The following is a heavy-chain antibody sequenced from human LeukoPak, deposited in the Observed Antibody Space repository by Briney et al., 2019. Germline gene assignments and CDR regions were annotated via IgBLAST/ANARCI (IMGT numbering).Heavy chain of an antibody. V-gene: IGHV3-74*01. CDR3: TRRGMALDAFDV. Sequence: PGGSLRLSCAASGFTFSSYWMHWLRQAPGKGLVWVSRIYSDGITTNYADTVKGRFTISRDNAKNTLYLQMDSLRAEDTAVYYCTRRGMALDAFDVWSQGTMVTVSS. J-gene: IGHJ3*01. CDR1: GFTFSSYW. CDR2: IYSDGITT. D-gene: IGHD3-16*01.